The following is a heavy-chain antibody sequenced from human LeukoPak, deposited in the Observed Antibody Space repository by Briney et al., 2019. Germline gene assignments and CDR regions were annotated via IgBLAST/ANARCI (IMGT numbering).Heavy chain of an antibody. V-gene: IGHV4-39*01. CDR3: ARVPTTTVTPYYYGMDV. CDR2: IYYSGST. CDR1: GGSISSSSYY. Sequence: SETLSLTCTVSGGSISSSSYYWGWLRQPPWKGLEWIGSIYYSGSTYNNPSLKSRVTISVDTSKNQFSLKLSSVTAADTAVYYCARVPTTTVTPYYYGMDVWGQGTTVTVSS. D-gene: IGHD4-17*01. J-gene: IGHJ6*02.